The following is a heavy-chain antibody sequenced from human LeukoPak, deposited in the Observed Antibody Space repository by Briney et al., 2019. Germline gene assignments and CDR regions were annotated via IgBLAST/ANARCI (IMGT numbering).Heavy chain of an antibody. V-gene: IGHV4-59*01. CDR1: GGSISSYY. J-gene: IGHJ6*02. CDR3: ARAQDSSGPPYGMDV. Sequence: SETLSLTCTGAGGSISSYYWSWIGQPPGKGLEGMGYIYYSGRTNYTPSLNSRVTISVDTSKNQFSLKLSSVTAADTAVYYCARAQDSSGPPYGMDVWGQGTTVTVSS. CDR2: IYYSGRT. D-gene: IGHD3-22*01.